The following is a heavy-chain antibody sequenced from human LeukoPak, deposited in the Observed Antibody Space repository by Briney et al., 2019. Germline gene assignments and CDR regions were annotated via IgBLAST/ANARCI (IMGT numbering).Heavy chain of an antibody. CDR1: GFTFSSYG. D-gene: IGHD3-10*01. V-gene: IGHV3-30*02. Sequence: GGSLRLSCAASGFTFSSYGMHWVRQAPGKGLEWVAFIRYDGSNKYYADSVKGRFTISRDNSKNSLYLQMNSLRVEDTALYYCAKDTVLRGVILYYFDYWGQGTLVTVSS. CDR3: AKDTVLRGVILYYFDY. CDR2: IRYDGSNK. J-gene: IGHJ4*02.